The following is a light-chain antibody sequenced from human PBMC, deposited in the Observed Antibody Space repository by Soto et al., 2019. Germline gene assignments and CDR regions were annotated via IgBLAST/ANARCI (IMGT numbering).Light chain of an antibody. CDR1: QSVSSSY. J-gene: IGKJ5*01. CDR2: DAS. V-gene: IGKV3D-20*02. CDR3: QQRSNWRGA. Sequence: EIVLTQSPGTLSLSPGERATLSCRASQSVSSSYLAWYQQKPGQAPRLLIYDASNRATDIPARFSGSGSGTDFTLTISSLEPEDFAVYYCQQRSNWRGAFGQGTRLEIK.